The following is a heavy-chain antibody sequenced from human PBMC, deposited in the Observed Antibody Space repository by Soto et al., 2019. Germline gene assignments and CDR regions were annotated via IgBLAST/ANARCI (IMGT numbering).Heavy chain of an antibody. D-gene: IGHD6-19*01. J-gene: IGHJ4*02. CDR2: ISGSGGST. CDR1: GFTFSSYA. CDR3: AKCSPRYSSGLKAYYFDY. Sequence: EVQLLESGGGLVQPGGSLRLSCAASGFTFSSYAMSWVRQAPGKGLEWVSTISGSGGSTYYADSVKGRFTISRDNSKTPLYLQVNSLRAEDTAVYYCAKCSPRYSSGLKAYYFDYWGQGTLVTGSS. V-gene: IGHV3-23*01.